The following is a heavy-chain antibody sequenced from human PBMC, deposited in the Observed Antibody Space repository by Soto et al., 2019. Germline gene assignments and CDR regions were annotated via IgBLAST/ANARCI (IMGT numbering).Heavy chain of an antibody. CDR1: GYSFAGYW. CDR3: ARQIYDSDTGPHFQYYFDY. J-gene: IGHJ4*02. D-gene: IGHD3-22*01. V-gene: IGHV5-10-1*01. Sequence: EESLKISCKGSGYSFAGYWITWVRQKPGKGLEWMGRIDPIDSHTYYSPSFRGHVTISVTKSITTVFLQWSSLRASDTAMYYCARQIYDSDTGPHFQYYFDYLGEGTPVTVSS. CDR2: IDPIDSHT.